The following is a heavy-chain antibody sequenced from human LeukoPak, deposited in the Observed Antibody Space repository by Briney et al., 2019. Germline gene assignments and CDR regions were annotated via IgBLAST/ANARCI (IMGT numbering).Heavy chain of an antibody. Sequence: GGSLRLSCAASGFTFSSYWMNWIRQAPGKGLEWISYISYNGRTIHYADSVKGRFIISRDNTKKSLYLQMNSLRVEDTAVYYCARAAGWLDPWGRGTLVTVPS. D-gene: IGHD6-13*01. CDR2: ISYNGRTI. CDR1: GFTFSSYW. V-gene: IGHV3-48*03. J-gene: IGHJ5*01. CDR3: ARAAGWLDP.